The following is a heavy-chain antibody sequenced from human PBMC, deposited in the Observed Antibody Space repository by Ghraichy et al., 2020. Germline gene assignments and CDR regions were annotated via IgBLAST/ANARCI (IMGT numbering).Heavy chain of an antibody. CDR1: GFTFSSYE. CDR3: ARDVLLWFGELEYYYGMDV. V-gene: IGHV3-48*03. CDR2: ISSSGSTI. J-gene: IGHJ6*02. Sequence: GGSLRLSCAASGFTFSSYEMNWVRQAPGKGLEWVSYISSSGSTIYYADSVKGRFTISRDNAKNSLYLQMNSLRAEDTAVYYCARDVLLWFGELEYYYGMDVWGQGTTVTVSS. D-gene: IGHD3-10*01.